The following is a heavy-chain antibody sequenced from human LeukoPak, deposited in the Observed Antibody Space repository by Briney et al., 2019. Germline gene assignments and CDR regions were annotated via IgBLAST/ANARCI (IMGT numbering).Heavy chain of an antibody. D-gene: IGHD1-26*01. CDR2: IYYSGST. J-gene: IGHJ4*02. CDR1: GGSISGYY. V-gene: IGHV4-59*01. CDR3: ARGLLVGNTGYYFDY. Sequence: PSETLSLTCTVSGGSISGYYWSWIRQPPGKGLEWIGYIYYSGSTNYHPSLKSRVTLSVDTSNRHFSLQLDSVTAADTAVYYCARGLLVGNTGYYFDYWGQGTLVTVSS.